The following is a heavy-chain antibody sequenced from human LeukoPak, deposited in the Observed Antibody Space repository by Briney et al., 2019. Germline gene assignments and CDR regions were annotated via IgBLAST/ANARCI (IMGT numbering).Heavy chain of an antibody. D-gene: IGHD6-25*01. V-gene: IGHV4-34*01. CDR3: ARHRRRQRNSGAHEDAFDI. Sequence: SETLSLTCAVYGGSLSDYFWSWIRQPPVKGLEWIGEINHSGGTIYNPSLKSRVSISVDTSKSQFSLRLSSVTAADTAVYYCARHRRRQRNSGAHEDAFDIWGQGTMVTVSS. CDR2: INHSGGT. CDR1: GGSLSDYF. J-gene: IGHJ3*02.